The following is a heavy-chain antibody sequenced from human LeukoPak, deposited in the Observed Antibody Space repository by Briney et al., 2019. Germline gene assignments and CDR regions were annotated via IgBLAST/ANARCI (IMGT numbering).Heavy chain of an antibody. CDR3: AKGGGGLRSIFQPERNKWFDP. CDR1: GFTFSSYG. V-gene: IGHV3-23*01. CDR2: ISDSGGST. Sequence: HPGGSLRLSCAASGFTFSSYGMSWVRQAPGKGLEWVSGISDSGGSTYYADSVKVRFTLSRDNSKNTLYLQMNSLRAEDTAVYYCAKGGGGLRSIFQPERNKWFDPWGQGTLVTVSS. D-gene: IGHD2/OR15-2a*01. J-gene: IGHJ5*02.